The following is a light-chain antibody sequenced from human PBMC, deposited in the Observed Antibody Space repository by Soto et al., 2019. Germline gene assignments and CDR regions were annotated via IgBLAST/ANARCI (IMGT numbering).Light chain of an antibody. CDR2: DVS. CDR3: SSYSSSNTHVV. CDR1: SSDIGGYNY. V-gene: IGLV2-14*01. Sequence: QSVLTQPASVSGSPGQSITISCTGTSSDIGGYNYVSWYQQHPDKAPKVMIYDVSNRPSGVSNRFSGSKSGNTASLTISGLQAEDEADYYCSSYSSSNTHVVFGGGTKLTVL. J-gene: IGLJ2*01.